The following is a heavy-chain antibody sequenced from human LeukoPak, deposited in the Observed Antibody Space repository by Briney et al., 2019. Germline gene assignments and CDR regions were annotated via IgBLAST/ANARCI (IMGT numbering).Heavy chain of an antibody. Sequence: PGGSLRLSCAASGFTVSSNYMSWVRQAPGKGLEWVSVIYSGGSTYYVDSVKGRFTISRDNFKNTLYLQMNSLRAEDTAVYYCARRGYRDAFDIWGQGTMVTVSS. CDR1: GFTVSSNY. CDR3: ARRGYRDAFDI. CDR2: IYSGGST. J-gene: IGHJ3*02. D-gene: IGHD1-1*01. V-gene: IGHV3-53*01.